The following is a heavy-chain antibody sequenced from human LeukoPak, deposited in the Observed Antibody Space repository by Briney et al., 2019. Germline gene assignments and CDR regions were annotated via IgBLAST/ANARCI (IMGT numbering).Heavy chain of an antibody. V-gene: IGHV3-23*01. CDR2: ISGSGGST. CDR1: GFTFSSYA. CDR3: AKVAHGGSYYFDY. J-gene: IGHJ4*02. Sequence: PGGSLRLSCAASGFTFSSYAMSWVRQAPGKGLEWVSAISGSGGSTYYADSVKGRFTISRDNSRNTLYLQMNSLRAEDTAVYSCAKVAHGGSYYFDYWGQGTLVTVSS. D-gene: IGHD1-26*01.